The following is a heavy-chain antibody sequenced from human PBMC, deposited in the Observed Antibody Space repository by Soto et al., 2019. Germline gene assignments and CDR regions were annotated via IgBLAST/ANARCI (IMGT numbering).Heavy chain of an antibody. CDR1: GGSFSGYY. CDR2: INHSGST. J-gene: IGHJ3*02. V-gene: IGHV4-34*01. CDR3: ARGRVQLWLYAFDI. Sequence: QVQLQQWGAGLLKPSETLSLTCAVYGGSFSGYYWSWIRQPPGKGLEWIGEINHSGSTNYNPSLKSRVTISVDTSKNQFSLKLSSVTAADTAVYYCARGRVQLWLYAFDIWGQGTMVTVSS. D-gene: IGHD5-18*01.